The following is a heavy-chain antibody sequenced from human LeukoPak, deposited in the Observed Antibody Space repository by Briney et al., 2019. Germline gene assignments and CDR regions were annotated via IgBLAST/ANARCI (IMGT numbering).Heavy chain of an antibody. J-gene: IGHJ4*02. CDR3: ARVYSKLWFGELLYFDY. V-gene: IGHV1-18*01. D-gene: IGHD3-10*01. Sequence: ASVKVSCKASVYTFTSYGISWVRQAPGQGLEWMGWISAYDGSTNYAQKLQGRVTMTTDTSTSTAYMELRSLRSDDTAVYYCARVYSKLWFGELLYFDYWGQGTLVTLSS. CDR2: ISAYDGST. CDR1: VYTFTSYG.